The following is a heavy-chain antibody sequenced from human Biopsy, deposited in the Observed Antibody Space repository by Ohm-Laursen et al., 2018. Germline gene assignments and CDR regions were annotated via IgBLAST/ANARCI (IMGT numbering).Heavy chain of an antibody. J-gene: IGHJ4*02. Sequence: AASVKVSRKVSGYTLTALSMHWVRQAPGRGLEWMGGFAPENGKTIYAQKFQGRITMTEDTSTDTAYMELSSLRSGDTAVYYCAADINVWNVNYWGQGTQVTVSS. D-gene: IGHD1-1*01. V-gene: IGHV1-24*01. CDR2: FAPENGKT. CDR3: AADINVWNVNY. CDR1: GYTLTALS.